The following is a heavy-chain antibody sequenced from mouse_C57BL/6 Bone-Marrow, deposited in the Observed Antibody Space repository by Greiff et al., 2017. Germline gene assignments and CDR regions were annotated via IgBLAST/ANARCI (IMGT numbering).Heavy chain of an antibody. CDR3: VKKRAGTGGVWFDY. CDR2: IHPNSGST. D-gene: IGHD4-1*01. J-gene: IGHJ2*01. V-gene: IGHV1-64*01. CDR1: GYTFTSYW. Sequence: QVQLQQPGAELVKPGASVKLSCKASGYTFTSYWMHWVKQRPGRGLEWIGMIHPNSGSTNYNEKFKSKATLTVDKSSSTAYMQLSSLTSEDSAVYYCVKKRAGTGGVWFDYWGQGTTLTVSA.